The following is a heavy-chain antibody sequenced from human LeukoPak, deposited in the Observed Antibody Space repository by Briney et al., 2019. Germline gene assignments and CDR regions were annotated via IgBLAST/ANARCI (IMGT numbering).Heavy chain of an antibody. CDR1: GGAFSGYY. Sequence: SETLSLTCGVYGGAFSGYYWSWILQTPEKGLEWFGEINDSGSTKSNPSLESRVTMSLDTIRKQFSLKLKSLTGADTAVYYCARGHIVSSNFFFFEYWGRGTLVTVSS. V-gene: IGHV4-34*01. J-gene: IGHJ4*02. D-gene: IGHD2-21*01. CDR3: ARGHIVSSNFFFFEY. CDR2: INDSGST.